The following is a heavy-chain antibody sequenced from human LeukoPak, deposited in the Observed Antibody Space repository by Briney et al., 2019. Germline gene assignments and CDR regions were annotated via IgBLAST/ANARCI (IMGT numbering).Heavy chain of an antibody. J-gene: IGHJ4*02. CDR1: GGSFSGYY. Sequence: SETLSLTCAVYGGSFSGYYWSWIRQPPGKGLEWIGEINHSGSTNYNPSLKSRVTISVDTSKNQFSLKLSSVTAADTAVYYCARDPFHYYYGSGSSTDYWGQGTLVTVSS. D-gene: IGHD3-10*01. CDR2: INHSGST. V-gene: IGHV4-34*01. CDR3: ARDPFHYYYGSGSSTDY.